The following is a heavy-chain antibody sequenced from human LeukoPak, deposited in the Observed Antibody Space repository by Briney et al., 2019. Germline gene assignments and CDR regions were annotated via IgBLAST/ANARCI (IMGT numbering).Heavy chain of an antibody. J-gene: IGHJ4*02. D-gene: IGHD2-15*01. V-gene: IGHV3-23*01. CDR3: AKDGRYCSGGSCYSYFDY. Sequence: GGSLRLSCAASGFTFSSYAMSWVRQAPGKGLEWVSAISGSGGSTYYADSVKGRFTISRDNSKNTLYLQMNSPRAEDTAVYYCAKDGRYCSGGSCYSYFDYWGQGTLVTVSS. CDR1: GFTFSSYA. CDR2: ISGSGGST.